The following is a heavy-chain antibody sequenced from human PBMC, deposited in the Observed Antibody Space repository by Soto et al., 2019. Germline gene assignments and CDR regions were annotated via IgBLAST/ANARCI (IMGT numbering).Heavy chain of an antibody. CDR2: IDPSDSYT. D-gene: IGHD3-10*01. CDR1: GYSFTIYW. CDR3: ARRSITMVRGVIRGMDV. J-gene: IGHJ6*02. Sequence: GEFLKISCKVSGYSFTIYWISWVRQMPGKGLEWMGRIDPSDSYTNYSPSFQGHVTISADKSISTAYLQWSSLKASDTAMYYCARRSITMVRGVIRGMDVWGQGTTVTVSS. V-gene: IGHV5-10-1*01.